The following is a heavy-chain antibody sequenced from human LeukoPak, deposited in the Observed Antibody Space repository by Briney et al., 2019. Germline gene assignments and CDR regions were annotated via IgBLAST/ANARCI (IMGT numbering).Heavy chain of an antibody. D-gene: IGHD6-19*01. V-gene: IGHV3-53*01. J-gene: IGHJ6*03. Sequence: QPGGSLRLSCAASGFSVSGNNMNWVRQAPGKGLEWVSVIYSGGITYYADSVKGRFTISRDNSKNTLYLQMTSLRAEDTAVYYCASESVAVAGYMVVWGKGTTVTVSS. CDR1: GFSVSGNN. CDR2: IYSGGIT. CDR3: ASESVAVAGYMVV.